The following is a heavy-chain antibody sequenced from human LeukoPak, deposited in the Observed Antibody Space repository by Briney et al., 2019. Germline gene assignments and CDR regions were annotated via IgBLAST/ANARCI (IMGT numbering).Heavy chain of an antibody. CDR2: IYYSGST. D-gene: IGHD2-8*01. CDR1: GGSISSSSYY. V-gene: IGHV4-39*07. J-gene: IGHJ4*02. CDR3: ARDLGYCTNGVCYANFDY. Sequence: SETLSLTCTVSGGSISSSSYYWGWIRQPPGKGLEWIGSIYYSGSTYYNPSHKSRVTISVDTSKNQFSLKLSSVTAADTAVYYCARDLGYCTNGVCYANFDYWGQGTLVTVSS.